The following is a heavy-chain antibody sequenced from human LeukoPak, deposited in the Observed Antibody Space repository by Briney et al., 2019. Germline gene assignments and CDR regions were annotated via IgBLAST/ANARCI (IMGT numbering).Heavy chain of an antibody. CDR3: AKAVTSDYHSLYYNYYMDV. D-gene: IGHD3-10*01. J-gene: IGHJ6*03. Sequence: GGSLRLSCAASGFTFRSYAMHCVRQAPGKGLEWVAVISYDGSNKYFGYSVKGRFTISRDNSKNTLYPQMDSLRAEDTAIYYCAKAVTSDYHSLYYNYYMDVWAKGTTVTVSS. CDR1: GFTFRSYA. CDR2: ISYDGSNK. V-gene: IGHV3-30*18.